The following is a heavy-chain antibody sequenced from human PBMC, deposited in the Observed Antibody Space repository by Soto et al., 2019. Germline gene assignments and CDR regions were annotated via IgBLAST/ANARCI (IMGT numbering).Heavy chain of an antibody. Sequence: GGSLRLSCAASGFTFSSYSMNWVRQAPGKGLEWVSSISSSSSYIYYADSVKGRFTISRDNAKNSLYLQMNSLRAEDTAVYYCARDMVAVRGVRFQYFDYWGQGTLVTVSS. CDR2: ISSSSSYI. J-gene: IGHJ4*02. CDR1: GFTFSSYS. CDR3: ARDMVAVRGVRFQYFDY. V-gene: IGHV3-21*01. D-gene: IGHD3-10*01.